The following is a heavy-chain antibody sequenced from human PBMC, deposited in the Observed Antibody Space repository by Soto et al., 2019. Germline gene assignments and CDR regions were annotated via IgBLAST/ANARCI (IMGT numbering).Heavy chain of an antibody. CDR3: ARDQLTGDYFDA. V-gene: IGHV3-74*01. CDR1: GFAFSNSY. CDR2: INGDGSST. Sequence: EVKLVESGGGLVQPGGSVRLYCGASGFAFSNSYMHWVRQAPGKGLVWVSRINGDGSSTNYADSVKGRFTISRDNTKNTLYLQMNSLRAEDTAVYYCARDQLTGDYFDAWGQGTLVTVSS. D-gene: IGHD4-17*01. J-gene: IGHJ5*02.